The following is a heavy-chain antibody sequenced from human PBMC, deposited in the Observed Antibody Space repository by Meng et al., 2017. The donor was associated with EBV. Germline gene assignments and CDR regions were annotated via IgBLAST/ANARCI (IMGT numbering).Heavy chain of an antibody. CDR3: ARVGIAVAGTGDY. D-gene: IGHD6-19*01. CDR1: GYTFTGYY. J-gene: IGHJ4*02. V-gene: IGHV1-2*06. Sequence: GRLWQSGAEVKKPGASGEVSCKASGYTFTGYYMHWVRQAPGQGLEWMGRINPNSGGTNYAQKFQGRVTMTRDTSISTAYMELSRLRSDDTAVYYCARVGIAVAGTGDYWGQGTLVTVSS. CDR2: INPNSGGT.